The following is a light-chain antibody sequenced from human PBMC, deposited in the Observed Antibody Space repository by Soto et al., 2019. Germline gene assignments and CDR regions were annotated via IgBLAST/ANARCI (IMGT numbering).Light chain of an antibody. V-gene: IGKV2-28*01. CDR2: LGS. CDR1: QRLLHSNGNTF. CDR3: MQALQLRT. Sequence: EIVMTQSPPSLTVTPGEPASISCRSSQRLLHSNGNTFLDWYLQKPGQSPQLLIYLGSNRASGVPDRFSGSGSGTDFTLRISRVEAEDVGVYYCMQALQLRTFGQGTKVDIK. J-gene: IGKJ1*01.